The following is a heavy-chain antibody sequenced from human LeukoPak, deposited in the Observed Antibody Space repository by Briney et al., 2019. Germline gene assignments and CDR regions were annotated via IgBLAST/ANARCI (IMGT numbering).Heavy chain of an antibody. Sequence: GSSVKVSCKASGGTFSSYAISWVRQAPGQGLEWMGRIIPIFGTANYAQKFQGRVTITTDESTSTAYMELSSRRSEDTAVYYCARGGAVAGTDLYFDYWGQGTLVTVSS. J-gene: IGHJ4*02. CDR3: ARGGAVAGTDLYFDY. CDR2: IIPIFGTA. D-gene: IGHD6-19*01. CDR1: GGTFSSYA. V-gene: IGHV1-69*05.